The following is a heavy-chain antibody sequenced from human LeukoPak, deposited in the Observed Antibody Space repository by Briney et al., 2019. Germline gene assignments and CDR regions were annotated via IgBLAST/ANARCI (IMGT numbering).Heavy chain of an antibody. V-gene: IGHV1-69*10. CDR3: ARDPGYGDYGMDV. CDR1: GGTFSSYA. D-gene: IGHD4-17*01. CDR2: IIPILGTA. Sequence: SVKVSCKASGGTFSSYAINWVRQAPRQGLEWMGGIIPILGTANYAQKFQGRVTITRDTSASTAYMELSSLRSEDTAVYYCARDPGYGDYGMDVWGQGTTVTVSS. J-gene: IGHJ6*02.